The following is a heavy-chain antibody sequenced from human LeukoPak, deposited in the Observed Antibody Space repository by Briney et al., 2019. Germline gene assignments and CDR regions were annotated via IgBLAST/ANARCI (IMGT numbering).Heavy chain of an antibody. V-gene: IGHV4-34*01. CDR2: INHSGST. D-gene: IGHD3-10*01. J-gene: IGHJ5*02. Sequence: GSLRLSCAASGFTFSSYSMNWIRQPPGKGLEWIGEINHSGSTNYNPSLKSRVTISVDTSKSQFSLKLSSVTAADTAVYYCASWSSGFGEFQPFDPWGQGTLVTVSS. CDR3: ASWSSGFGEFQPFDP. CDR1: GFTFSSYS.